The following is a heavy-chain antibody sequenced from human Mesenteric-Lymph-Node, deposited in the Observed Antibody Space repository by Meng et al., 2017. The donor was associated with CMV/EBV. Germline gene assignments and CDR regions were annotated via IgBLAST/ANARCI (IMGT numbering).Heavy chain of an antibody. V-gene: IGHV4-34*01. CDR3: APGVGSGSSNWFDP. Sequence: VPAQEGGGGPFKASEAPSPHRAGYGWALKCLLWDLNRQAPGKGLGLNGEIPQSGSNNYNPSLKRRVTISVDTSKNQFSLKVTSVAAADTAVYYCAPGVGSGSSNWFDPWGQGTLVTVSS. D-gene: IGHD3-10*01. CDR1: GWALKCLL. CDR2: IPQSGSN. J-gene: IGHJ5*02.